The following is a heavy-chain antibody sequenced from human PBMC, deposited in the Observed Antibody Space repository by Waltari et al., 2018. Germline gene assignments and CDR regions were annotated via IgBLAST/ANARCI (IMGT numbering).Heavy chain of an antibody. V-gene: IGHV3-21*01. CDR3: ASWGVLGNIFDY. D-gene: IGHD2-8*01. CDR1: AFAFSSYT. J-gene: IGHJ4*02. CDR2: ISRTGNYK. Sequence: EVQLVESGGGLVRPGGSLSLSCAASAFAFSSYTMNWVRQAQGKGRGWVSAISRTGNYKYYADSVKGRFTISRDNAKNSLFLQMTSLRAEDTAVYYCASWGVLGNIFDYWGQGTLVTVSS.